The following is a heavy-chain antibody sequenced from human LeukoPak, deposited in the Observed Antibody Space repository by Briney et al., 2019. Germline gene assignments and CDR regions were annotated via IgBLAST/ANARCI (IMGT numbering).Heavy chain of an antibody. CDR3: AKDRYYGSGSYSIDP. CDR2: IRYDGSNK. D-gene: IGHD3-10*01. Sequence: GGSLRLSCAASGFTFSSYGMHWVRQAPGKGLEWVAFIRYDGSNKYYADSVKGRFTTSRNNSKNTLYLQMNSLRAEDTAVYYCAKDRYYGSGSYSIDPWGQGTLVTVSS. J-gene: IGHJ5*02. V-gene: IGHV3-30*02. CDR1: GFTFSSYG.